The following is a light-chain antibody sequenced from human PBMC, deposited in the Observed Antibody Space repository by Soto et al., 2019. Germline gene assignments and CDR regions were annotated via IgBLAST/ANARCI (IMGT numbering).Light chain of an antibody. CDR2: GAS. Sequence: EVVLTQSPATLSVSPGDKVSLSFRANQTISNTLAWYQQKPGQAPRLLIYGASTRATGIPARFSGSGSGTEFTLTISSLQSEDFAVYYCQQYTNWPPVTLGQGTKVDMK. J-gene: IGKJ1*01. V-gene: IGKV3-15*01. CDR3: QQYTNWPPVT. CDR1: QTISNT.